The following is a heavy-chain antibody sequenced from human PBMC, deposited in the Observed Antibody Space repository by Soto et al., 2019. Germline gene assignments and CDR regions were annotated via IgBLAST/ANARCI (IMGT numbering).Heavy chain of an antibody. CDR1: GFTFSSYA. CDR3: ARGAPGRITMIVVVINLAPVDY. J-gene: IGHJ4*02. D-gene: IGHD3-22*01. CDR2: ISYDGSNK. Sequence: PGGSLRLSCAASGFTFSSYAMHWVRQAPGKGLEWVAVISYDGSNKYYADSVKGRFTISRDNSKNTLYLQMNSLRAEDTAVYYCARGAPGRITMIVVVINLAPVDYWGQGTLVTVSS. V-gene: IGHV3-30-3*01.